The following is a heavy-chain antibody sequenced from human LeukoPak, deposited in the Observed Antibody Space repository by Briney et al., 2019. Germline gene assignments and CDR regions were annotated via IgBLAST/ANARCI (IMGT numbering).Heavy chain of an antibody. V-gene: IGHV6-1*01. CDR3: ARGRGYSYGYPYYYYGMDV. CDR1: GDSVSINSAA. D-gene: IGHD5-18*01. J-gene: IGHJ6*02. Sequence: RSQTLSLTCAISGDSVSINSAAWNWIRQSPSRGLEWLGRTYYRSKWYNDYAVSVKSRITINPDTSKNQFSLQLNSVTPEDTAVYYCARGRGYSYGYPYYYYGMDVWGQGTTVTVSS. CDR2: TYYRSKWYN.